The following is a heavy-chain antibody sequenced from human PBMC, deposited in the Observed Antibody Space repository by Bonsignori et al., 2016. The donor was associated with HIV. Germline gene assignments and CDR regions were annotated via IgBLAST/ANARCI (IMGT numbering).Heavy chain of an antibody. V-gene: IGHV3-30*18. J-gene: IGHJ4*02. Sequence: GGPLRLSCAASGFTFNTYGMHWVRQSPGKGLEWVAIISYDEKYEYYADSVKGRFTISRDKSTNTLYLQMNSLRVEDTAVYYCAKESVWEAGFGVNFDYWGPGTLVTVSS. CDR3: AKESVWEAGFGVNFDY. CDR2: ISYDEKYE. CDR1: GFTFNTYG. D-gene: IGHD3-10*01.